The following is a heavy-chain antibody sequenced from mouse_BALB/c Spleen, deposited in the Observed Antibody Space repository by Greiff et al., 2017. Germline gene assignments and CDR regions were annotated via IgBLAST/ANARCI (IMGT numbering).Heavy chain of an antibody. D-gene: IGHD1-1*01. Sequence: VQLVESGPGLVAPSQSLSITCTVSGFSLTSYGVHWVRQPPGKGLEWLGVIWAGGGTNYNSAIMSRLSISNDNSKSQVFLKMNSLQTDDTAMYYCARAHYYGSSSYALDYWGQGTPVTVSS. CDR2: IWAGGGT. CDR3: ARAHYYGSSSYALDY. CDR1: GFSLTSYG. J-gene: IGHJ4*01. V-gene: IGHV2-9*02.